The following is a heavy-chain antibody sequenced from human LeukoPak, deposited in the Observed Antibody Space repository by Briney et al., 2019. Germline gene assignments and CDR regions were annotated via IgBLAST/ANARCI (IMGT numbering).Heavy chain of an antibody. V-gene: IGHV1-8*01. J-gene: IGHJ4*02. CDR2: MNPNSGNT. D-gene: IGHD1-14*01. Sequence: ASVKVSCKASGYTFTSYDINWVRQATGQGLEWVGWMNPNSGNTGYAQKFQGRVTMTRNTSISTAYMELSSLRSEDTAVYYCAKDRSVEPEGFDYWGQGTLVTVS. CDR1: GYTFTSYD. CDR3: AKDRSVEPEGFDY.